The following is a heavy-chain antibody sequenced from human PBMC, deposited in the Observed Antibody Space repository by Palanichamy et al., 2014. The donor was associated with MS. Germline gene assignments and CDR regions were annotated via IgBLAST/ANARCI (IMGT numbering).Heavy chain of an antibody. V-gene: IGHV1-2*04. CDR3: AREVEYGDYRSWFDP. CDR1: GYTFTGYY. D-gene: IGHD4-17*01. CDR2: INPNSGGT. J-gene: IGHJ5*02. Sequence: VQLVQSGAEVKKPGASVKVSCKASGYTFTGYYMHWVRQAPGQGLEWMGWINPNSGGTNYAQKFQGWVTMTRDTSISTAYMELSRLRSDDTAVYYCAREVEYGDYRSWFDPWGQGTLVTVSS.